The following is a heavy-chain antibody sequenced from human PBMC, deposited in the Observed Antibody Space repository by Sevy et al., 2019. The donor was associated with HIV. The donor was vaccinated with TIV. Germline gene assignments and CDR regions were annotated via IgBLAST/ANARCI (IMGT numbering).Heavy chain of an antibody. CDR2: LKSDVYGGTV. Sequence: GGSLRLSCTASGFTFGDYCVSWVRQAPGKGLEWVAFLKSDVYGGTVDHAGYVIGRFVISSDDSKTIAYLQMNDLKTEDTGVYYCTRWKAAQSIFDYWGQGALVTVSS. V-gene: IGHV3-49*04. J-gene: IGHJ4*02. CDR1: GFTFGDYC. D-gene: IGHD6-13*01. CDR3: TRWKAAQSIFDY.